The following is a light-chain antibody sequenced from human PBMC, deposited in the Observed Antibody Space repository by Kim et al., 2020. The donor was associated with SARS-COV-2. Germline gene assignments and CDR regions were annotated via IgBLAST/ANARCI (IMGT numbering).Light chain of an antibody. V-gene: IGKV3-15*01. Sequence: SVAPGERATLSCRASQSVSSNLAWYQQKPGQAPRRLIYGASTRATGIPARFSGSGSGTEFTLTISSLQSEDFAVYYCQQYNNWLYSFGQGTKLEIK. J-gene: IGKJ2*03. CDR2: GAS. CDR3: QQYNNWLYS. CDR1: QSVSSN.